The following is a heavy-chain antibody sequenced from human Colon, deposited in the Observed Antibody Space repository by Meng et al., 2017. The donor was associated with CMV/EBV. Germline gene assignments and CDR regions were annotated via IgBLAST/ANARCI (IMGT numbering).Heavy chain of an antibody. D-gene: IGHD3-10*01. CDR2: INPNIGST. CDR3: ARDLRVWFGEFKD. Sequence: QVQLVQSGAEVKKPEASVKVSCKASGYTFTGYYMHWVRQAPGQGLEWMGWINPNIGSTNYAQKFQGRVTMTRDTSISTAYMELSRLRSDDTAVYYCARDLRVWFGEFKDWGQGTLVTVSS. J-gene: IGHJ4*02. V-gene: IGHV1-2*02. CDR1: GYTFTGYY.